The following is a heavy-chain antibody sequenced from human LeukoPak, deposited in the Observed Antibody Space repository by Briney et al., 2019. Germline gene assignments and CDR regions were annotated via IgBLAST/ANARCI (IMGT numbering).Heavy chain of an antibody. V-gene: IGHV4-59*11. CDR2: TYYSGST. CDR1: GGSFSGHY. Sequence: SETLSLTCAVYGGSFSGHYWSWIRQPPGKGREWMGYTYYSGSTNYNPSLKSRDSISIYTSKNLFSLKLSAATAADTAVYCCARGGSGWDWYFDLWGSGTLVTVSS. CDR3: ARGGSGWDWYFDL. D-gene: IGHD6-19*01. J-gene: IGHJ2*01.